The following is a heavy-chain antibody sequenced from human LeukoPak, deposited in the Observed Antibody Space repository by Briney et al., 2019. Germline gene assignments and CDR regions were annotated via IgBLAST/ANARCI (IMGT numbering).Heavy chain of an antibody. CDR1: GGTFSSYA. V-gene: IGHV1-69*05. CDR3: ASDSSWFLGY. Sequence: GASVKVSCMASGGTFSSYAISWVRQAPGQGLEWMGGIIPIFGTANYAQKFQGRVTITTDESTSTAYMELSSLRSEDTAVYYCASDSSWFLGYWGQGTLVTVSS. D-gene: IGHD6-13*01. J-gene: IGHJ4*02. CDR2: IIPIFGTA.